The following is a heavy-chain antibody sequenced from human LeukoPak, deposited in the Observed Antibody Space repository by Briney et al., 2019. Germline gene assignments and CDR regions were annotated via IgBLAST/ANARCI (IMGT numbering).Heavy chain of an antibody. J-gene: IGHJ6*02. CDR1: GDSVSSNSAA. D-gene: IGHD1-26*01. CDR3: ARSTPLVGATSYYYYGMDV. Sequence: SQTLSLTCAISGDSVSSNSAAWNWIRQSPSRGLEWLGRTYYRSKWYNDYAVSVKSRITINPDTSKNQFSLQLNSVTPEDTAVYYCARSTPLVGATSYYYYGMDVWGQGTTVTVSS. V-gene: IGHV6-1*01. CDR2: TYYRSKWYN.